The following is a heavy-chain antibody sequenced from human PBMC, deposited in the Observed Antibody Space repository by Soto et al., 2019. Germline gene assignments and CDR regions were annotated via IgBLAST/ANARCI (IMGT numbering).Heavy chain of an antibody. D-gene: IGHD5-12*01. V-gene: IGHV1-69*02. CDR2: IIPILGIA. CDR1: GGTFSSYT. Sequence: KASGGTFSSYTISWVRQAPGQGLEWMGRIIPILGIANYAQKFQGRVTITADKSTSTAYMELSSLRSEDTAVYYCARVGEYSGYDSVDYWGQGTLVTVSS. J-gene: IGHJ4*02. CDR3: ARVGEYSGYDSVDY.